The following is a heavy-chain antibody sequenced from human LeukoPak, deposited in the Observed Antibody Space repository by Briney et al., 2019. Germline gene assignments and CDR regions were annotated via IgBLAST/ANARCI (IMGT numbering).Heavy chain of an antibody. CDR3: ARGSTYYYGSGSYYYNY. CDR2: INHSGSA. CDR1: DGSFSDYY. D-gene: IGHD3-10*01. J-gene: IGHJ4*02. Sequence: SETLSLTCAVYDGSFSDYYWSWIRQPPGEGLEWIGEINHSGSATYNPSLKSRLTISIDTSKNQFSLKLNSVTTADTAVYYCARGSTYYYGSGSYYYNYWGQGTLVSVSS. V-gene: IGHV4-34*01.